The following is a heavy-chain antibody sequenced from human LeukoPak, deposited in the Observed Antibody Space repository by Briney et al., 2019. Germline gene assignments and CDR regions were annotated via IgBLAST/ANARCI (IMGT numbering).Heavy chain of an antibody. J-gene: IGHJ4*02. Sequence: SVKVSCKASGFSFATSAVQWVRQARGQRLEWMGWIVVGSGNTNYAQKFQERVTITRDTSTSTAYLELSSLRSEDTAVYFCAADLPYSNYGPLDYWGQGTLVTVSS. CDR2: IVVGSGNT. D-gene: IGHD4-11*01. CDR3: AADLPYSNYGPLDY. V-gene: IGHV1-58*01. CDR1: GFSFATSA.